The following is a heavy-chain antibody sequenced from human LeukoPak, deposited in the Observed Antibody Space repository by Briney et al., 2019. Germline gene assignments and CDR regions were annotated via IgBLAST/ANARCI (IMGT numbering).Heavy chain of an antibody. D-gene: IGHD1-7*01. CDR1: GFTFSDYA. J-gene: IGHJ4*02. CDR2: ISYDGSNK. V-gene: IGHV3-30*18. Sequence: AGGSLRLSCAVSGFTFSDYAMHWVRQAPGKGLEWVAIISYDGSNKYYADSVKGRFTISRDNSKNTLYLQMNSLRAEDTAVYYCVKNRVVFNWNYAYYFDYWGQGTLVTVSS. CDR3: VKNRVVFNWNYAYYFDY.